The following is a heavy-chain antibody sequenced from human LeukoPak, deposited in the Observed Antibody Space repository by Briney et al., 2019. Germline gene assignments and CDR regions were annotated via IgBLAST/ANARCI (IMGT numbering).Heavy chain of an antibody. CDR1: GGSISSYY. CDR2: IYTSGST. V-gene: IGHV4-4*07. Sequence: SETLSLTCTVSGGSISSYYWSWIRQPAGKGLEWIGRIYTSGSTNYNPSLKSRVTMSVDKSKNQFSLKLSSVTAADTAVYYCARDAGYGASSGWFDYWGQGTLVTVSS. J-gene: IGHJ4*02. CDR3: ARDAGYGASSGWFDY. D-gene: IGHD6-19*01.